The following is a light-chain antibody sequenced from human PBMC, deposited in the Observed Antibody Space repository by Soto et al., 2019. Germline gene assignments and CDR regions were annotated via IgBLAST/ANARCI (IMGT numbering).Light chain of an antibody. CDR2: GAS. CDR1: QSVSSSY. J-gene: IGKJ1*01. Sequence: EIVLTQSPGTLSLSPGERATPSCRASQSVSSSYLAWYQQKPGQAPRLLIYGASSRATGIPDRFSGSGSGTDFTLTISRLEPEDLAVYYCQQYGSSPETFGQGTKVEIK. V-gene: IGKV3-20*01. CDR3: QQYGSSPET.